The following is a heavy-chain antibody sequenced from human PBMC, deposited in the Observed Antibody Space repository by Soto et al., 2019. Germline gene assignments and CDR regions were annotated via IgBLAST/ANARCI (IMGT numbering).Heavy chain of an antibody. Sequence: QVQLQESGPGLVKPSGTLSLTCAVSGGSISSSNWWSWVRQPPGKGLEWIGKIYHSGSTNYNPSLKSRVTISVDKSKNQFPLKLSSVTAADTAVYYCARDRDSRAYYDILTGYSYYYGMDVWGQGTTVTVSS. CDR1: GGSISSSNW. CDR2: IYHSGST. D-gene: IGHD3-9*01. CDR3: ARDRDSRAYYDILTGYSYYYGMDV. V-gene: IGHV4-4*02. J-gene: IGHJ6*02.